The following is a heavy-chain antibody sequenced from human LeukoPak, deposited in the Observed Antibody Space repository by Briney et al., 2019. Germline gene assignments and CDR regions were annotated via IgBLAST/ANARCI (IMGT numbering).Heavy chain of an antibody. CDR3: ASWGSGYPYYFDY. CDR2: IIPIFGTA. V-gene: IGHV1-69*13. D-gene: IGHD3-22*01. Sequence: SVKVSCKASGGTFSSYAISWVRQAPGQRLEWMGGIIPIFGTANYAQKFQGRVTITADESTSTAYMELSSLRSEDTAVYYCASWGSGYPYYFDYWGQGTLVTVSS. J-gene: IGHJ4*02. CDR1: GGTFSSYA.